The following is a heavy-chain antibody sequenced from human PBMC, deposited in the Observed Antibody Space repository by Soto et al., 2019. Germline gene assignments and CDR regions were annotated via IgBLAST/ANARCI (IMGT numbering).Heavy chain of an antibody. CDR2: INHSGST. D-gene: IGHD3-10*01. J-gene: IGHJ6*02. CDR3: ARSVLLWFGESSYYYYGMDV. Sequence: SETLSLTCAVYGGSFIGYYWSWILQPPGKGLEWIGEINHSGSTNYNPSLKSRVTISVDTSKNQFSLKLSSVTAADTAVYYCARSVLLWFGESSYYYYGMDVWGQGTTVTVAS. V-gene: IGHV4-34*01. CDR1: GGSFIGYY.